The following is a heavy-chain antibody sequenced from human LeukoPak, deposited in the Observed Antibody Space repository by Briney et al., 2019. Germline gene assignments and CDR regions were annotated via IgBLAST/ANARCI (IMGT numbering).Heavy chain of an antibody. J-gene: IGHJ4*02. D-gene: IGHD4-23*01. CDR1: GFTFSTSS. CDR2: ISTSSTI. V-gene: IGHV3-48*04. CDR3: ARDLDYGGRGLDS. Sequence: GGSLRLSCAAPGFTFSTSSFNWVRQAPGKGLEWISYISTSSTINYADSVRGRFTISRDNAKSSLSLQMNSLRAEDTAVYYCARDLDYGGRGLDSWGQGTLVTVSS.